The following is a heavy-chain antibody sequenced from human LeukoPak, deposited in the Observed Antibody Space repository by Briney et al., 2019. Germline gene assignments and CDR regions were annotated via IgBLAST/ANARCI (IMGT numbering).Heavy chain of an antibody. CDR1: GHSFTSYW. CDR2: IDPSDSYT. V-gene: IGHV5-10-1*01. CDR3: ARRGYYYYGMDV. D-gene: IGHD3-10*01. J-gene: IGHJ6*02. Sequence: GESLKISFKDSGHSFTSYWISWVRQMPGKGLEGKGRIDPSDSYTNYSPSFQGHVTISVDKSISTAYLQWTSLKSSDSAMYSCARRGYYYYGMDVWGQGTTVTVSS.